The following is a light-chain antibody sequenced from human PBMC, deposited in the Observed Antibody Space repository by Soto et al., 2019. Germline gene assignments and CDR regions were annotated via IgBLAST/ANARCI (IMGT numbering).Light chain of an antibody. CDR2: VAS. CDR1: QSINSE. CDR3: QQGHNWPLT. V-gene: IGKV3-15*01. Sequence: DIVMTQSPATLSLSPGERAALSCRASQSINSELAWYQQKPGQPPRLLIYVASTRATGVPARFTGSESGSEFTLTISGLQSEDFAVYYCQQGHNWPLTFGQGTRLEI. J-gene: IGKJ2*01.